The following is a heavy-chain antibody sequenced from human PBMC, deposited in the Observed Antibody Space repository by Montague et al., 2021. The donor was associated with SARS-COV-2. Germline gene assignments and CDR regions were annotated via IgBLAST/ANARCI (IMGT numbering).Heavy chain of an antibody. CDR2: IGTAGDT. CDR3: AIAGYSSSWPLRLYWYFDL. CDR1: GFTFSSYD. J-gene: IGHJ2*01. D-gene: IGHD6-13*01. V-gene: IGHV3-13*04. Sequence: SLRLSCAASGFTFSSYDMHWVRQATGKGLEWVSAIGTAGDTYYPGSVKGRFTISRENAKNSLYLQMNSLRAGDTAVYYCAIAGYSSSWPLRLYWYFDLWGRGTLVTVSA.